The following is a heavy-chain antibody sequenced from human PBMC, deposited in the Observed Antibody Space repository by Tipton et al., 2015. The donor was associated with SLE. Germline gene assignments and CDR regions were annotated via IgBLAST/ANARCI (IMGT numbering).Heavy chain of an antibody. V-gene: IGHV4-34*01. Sequence: TLSLTCAVYGGSFSGYYWSWIRQPPGKGLEWIGSIYHSGSAYYNPSLKSRVTISVDTSKNQFSLKLSSVTAADTAVYYCARVRAMVVTWFDYWGQGTLVTVSS. D-gene: IGHD4-23*01. CDR3: ARVRAMVVTWFDY. J-gene: IGHJ4*02. CDR2: IYHSGSA. CDR1: GGSFSGYY.